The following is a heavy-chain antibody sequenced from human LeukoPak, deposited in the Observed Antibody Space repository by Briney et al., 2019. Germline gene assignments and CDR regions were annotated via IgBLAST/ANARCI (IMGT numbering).Heavy chain of an antibody. CDR2: INHSGST. CDR3: ARLRQQLAIYYYYMDV. V-gene: IGHV4-34*01. Sequence: PSETLSLTCAVYGGSFSGYYWSWIRQPPGKGLEWIGEINHSGSTNYNPSLKSRVTISVDTSKNQFSLKLSYVTAADTAVYYCARLRQQLAIYYYYMDVWGKGTTVTVSS. D-gene: IGHD6-13*01. J-gene: IGHJ6*03. CDR1: GGSFSGYY.